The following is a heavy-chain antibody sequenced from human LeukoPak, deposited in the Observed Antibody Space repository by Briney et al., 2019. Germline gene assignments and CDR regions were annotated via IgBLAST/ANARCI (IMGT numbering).Heavy chain of an antibody. CDR2: IYYSGST. J-gene: IGHJ4*02. CDR1: GGSISIYY. Sequence: SETLSLTCTVSGGSISIYYWNWLRQPPGKGLEWIGYIYYSGSTNYNPSLKSRVTMSLDTSKNQFSLRLTSVTAADTAVYYGARGFDSKSTYFDYWGQGTLVTVSS. CDR3: ARGFDSKSTYFDY. D-gene: IGHD5-12*01. V-gene: IGHV4-59*01.